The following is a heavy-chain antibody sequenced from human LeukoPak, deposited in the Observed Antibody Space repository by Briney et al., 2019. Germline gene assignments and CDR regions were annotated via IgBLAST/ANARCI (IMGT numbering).Heavy chain of an antibody. Sequence: GGSLRLSCAASGFTFSSYGMHWVRQAPGKGLEWVAFIRYDGSNKYYADSVKGRFTISRDNSKNTLYLQMNSLRAEDTAVYYCAKARAIRPTDAFDIWGQGTMVTVSP. J-gene: IGHJ3*02. V-gene: IGHV3-30*02. CDR1: GFTFSSYG. D-gene: IGHD5-24*01. CDR2: IRYDGSNK. CDR3: AKARAIRPTDAFDI.